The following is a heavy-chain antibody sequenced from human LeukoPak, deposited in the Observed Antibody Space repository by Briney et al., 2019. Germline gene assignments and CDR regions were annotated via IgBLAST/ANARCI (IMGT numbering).Heavy chain of an antibody. CDR3: ARRDIVVIVSASDY. J-gene: IGHJ4*02. CDR1: GFIFSDYV. D-gene: IGHD2-15*01. CDR2: ITASGDRT. Sequence: GESLRLSCTASGFIFSDYVMIWVRQAPGKGLEWVSGITASGDRTYYGDSVKGRFTVSRDNSKNTVYLQMNSLRVDDTAVYYCARRDIVVIVSASDYWGQETLVTVSS. V-gene: IGHV3-23*01.